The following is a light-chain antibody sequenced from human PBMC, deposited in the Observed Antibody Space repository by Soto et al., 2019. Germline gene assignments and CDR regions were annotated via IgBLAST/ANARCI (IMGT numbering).Light chain of an antibody. J-gene: IGLJ1*01. CDR2: EGS. V-gene: IGLV2-23*01. CDR1: SSDVGSSNF. CDR3: CAFARSTTFYG. Sequence: QSALTQPASVSASPGQSITICCTGTSSDVGSSNFVSWYQQHPGKAPKLIIYEGSRRTSGVSGRFSGSKSGNTAALTISWLQADDEVDYYCCAFARSTTFYGFGTGTKLTVL.